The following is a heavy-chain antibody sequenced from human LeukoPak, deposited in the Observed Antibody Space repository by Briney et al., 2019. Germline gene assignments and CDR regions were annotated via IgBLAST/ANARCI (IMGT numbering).Heavy chain of an antibody. J-gene: IGHJ5*02. CDR2: ICYSGST. D-gene: IGHD3-22*01. V-gene: IGHV4-39*01. Sequence: SETLSLTCTVSGGSISSSSYYWGWIRQPPGKGLEWIGSICYSGSTYYNPSLKSRVTISVDTSKNQFSLKLSSVTAADTAVYYCARHLIETYYYDSSGYYPLRNWFDPWGQGTLVTVSS. CDR1: GGSISSSSYY. CDR3: ARHLIETYYYDSSGYYPLRNWFDP.